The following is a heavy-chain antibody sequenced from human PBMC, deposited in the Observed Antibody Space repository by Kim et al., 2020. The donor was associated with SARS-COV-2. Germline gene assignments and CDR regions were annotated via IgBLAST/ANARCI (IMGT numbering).Heavy chain of an antibody. D-gene: IGHD6-13*01. CDR3: ARVFSWYKDAFDI. CDR1: GYSFTSYW. Sequence: GESLKISCKGSGYSFTSYWISWVRQMPGKGLEWMGRIDPSDSYTNYSPSFQGHVTISADKSISTAYLQWSSLKASDTALYYCARVFSWYKDAFDIWGQGTMVTVSS. CDR2: IDPSDSYT. V-gene: IGHV5-10-1*01. J-gene: IGHJ3*02.